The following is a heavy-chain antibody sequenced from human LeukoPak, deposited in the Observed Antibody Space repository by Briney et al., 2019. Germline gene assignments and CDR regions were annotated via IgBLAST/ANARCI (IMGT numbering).Heavy chain of an antibody. Sequence: GGSLRLSCAASGFTFSSYAMSWVRQAPGKGLEWVAVVWYDGSNKYYADSVKGRFTISRDNSKNTLYLKMNSLRAEDTAVYYCARDSLNTSSGWFDPWGQGTLVTVSS. V-gene: IGHV3-33*08. CDR1: GFTFSSYA. D-gene: IGHD6-19*01. J-gene: IGHJ5*02. CDR2: VWYDGSNK. CDR3: ARDSLNTSSGWFDP.